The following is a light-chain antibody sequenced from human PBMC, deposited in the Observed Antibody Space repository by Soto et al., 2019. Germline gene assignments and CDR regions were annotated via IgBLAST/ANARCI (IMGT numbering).Light chain of an antibody. V-gene: IGKV1-39*01. CDR2: AAY. Sequence: DIQMTQSPSSLSASVGDRVTITCRASQGISTYLNWYQQKPSKAPKLLIYAAYNLPSGVPSRFSCSGSETEFTLTISSLQPEDFATYSCQHSATWAVGHGTKLDIK. CDR1: QGISTY. CDR3: QHSATWA. J-gene: IGKJ1*01.